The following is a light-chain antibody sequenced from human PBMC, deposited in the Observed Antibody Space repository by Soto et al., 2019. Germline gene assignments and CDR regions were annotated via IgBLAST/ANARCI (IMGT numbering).Light chain of an antibody. CDR3: GTWDSSRSAVV. J-gene: IGLJ2*01. Sequence: QSVLTQPPSVSAAPGQTVTISCSGSSSNIGNNYVSWYQQLPGTAPKLLIYANNKRPSGIPDRLSGSKSGTSATLGITGLQTGDEADYYCGTWDSSRSAVVFGGGTKVTVL. CDR2: ANN. CDR1: SSNIGNNY. V-gene: IGLV1-51*01.